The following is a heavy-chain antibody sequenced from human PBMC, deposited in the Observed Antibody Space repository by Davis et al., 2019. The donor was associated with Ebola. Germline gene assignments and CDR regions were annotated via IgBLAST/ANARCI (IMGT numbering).Heavy chain of an antibody. Sequence: ASVKVSCKASGYTFAAHYIHWVRQAPGQGLEWLGWIDTNTGNPTYAQGFTGRFVFSLDTSVSTAYLHISSLKAEDTAVYYCAREGNPVPFDYWGQGTLVTVSS. CDR3: AREGNPVPFDY. D-gene: IGHD6-6*01. CDR2: IDTNTGNP. CDR1: GYTFAAHY. J-gene: IGHJ4*02. V-gene: IGHV7-4-1*02.